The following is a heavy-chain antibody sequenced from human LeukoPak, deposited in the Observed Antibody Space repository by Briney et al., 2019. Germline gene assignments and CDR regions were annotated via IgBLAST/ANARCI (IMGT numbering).Heavy chain of an antibody. CDR1: GGSFSGYY. V-gene: IGHV4-34*01. Sequence: SETLSLTCAVYGGSFSGYYWSWIRQPPGEGMEWIGEINHSGSTNYNPSLKSRVTISVDTSKNQFSLKLSSVTAADTAVYYCARAAGGKYSSGYHQSYFQHWGQGTLVTVSS. CDR2: INHSGST. D-gene: IGHD3-22*01. CDR3: ARAAGGKYSSGYHQSYFQH. J-gene: IGHJ1*01.